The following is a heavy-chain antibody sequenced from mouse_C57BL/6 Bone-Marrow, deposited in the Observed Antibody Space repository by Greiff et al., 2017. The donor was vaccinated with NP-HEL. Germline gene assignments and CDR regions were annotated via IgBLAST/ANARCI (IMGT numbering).Heavy chain of an antibody. J-gene: IGHJ1*03. D-gene: IGHD2-3*01. CDR2: ISYSGST. V-gene: IGHV3-8*01. Sequence: EVKLQESGPGLAKPSQTLSLTCSVTGYSITSDYWNWIRKFPGNKLEYMGYISYSGSTYYNPSLKSRISITRDTSKSQYYLQLNSVTTEDTATYYCARCYDGYYWYFDVWGTGTTVTVSS. CDR1: GYSITSDY. CDR3: ARCYDGYYWYFDV.